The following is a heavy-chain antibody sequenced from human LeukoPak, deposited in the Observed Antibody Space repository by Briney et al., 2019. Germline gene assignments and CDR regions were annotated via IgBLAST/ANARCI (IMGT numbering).Heavy chain of an antibody. CDR3: ARSYYYGSSGHTPNDY. V-gene: IGHV3-74*01. J-gene: IGHJ4*02. CDR1: GFTFSSYW. CDR2: IDTDGSSA. Sequence: PGGSLRLSCAASGFTFSSYWMHWVRQPPGKGLVWVSRIDTDGSSATYADSVKGRFTISRDNAKNTVYLQMNSLRVEDTGVYYCARSYYYGSSGHTPNDYWGQGTLVTVSS. D-gene: IGHD3-22*01.